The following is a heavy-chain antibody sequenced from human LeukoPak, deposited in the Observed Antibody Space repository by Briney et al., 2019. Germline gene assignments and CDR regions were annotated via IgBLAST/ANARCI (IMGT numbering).Heavy chain of an antibody. D-gene: IGHD3-22*01. J-gene: IGHJ4*02. Sequence: SETLSLTCTVSGGSINSNYRTWIRQPPGKGLEWIGYISYGGSTNYNPSLKSRVTISVDTSKNQFSLKLNSVTAADTAVYYCARALGYSSGHFDYWGQGTLVTVSS. V-gene: IGHV4-59*01. CDR1: GGSINSNY. CDR2: ISYGGST. CDR3: ARALGYSSGHFDY.